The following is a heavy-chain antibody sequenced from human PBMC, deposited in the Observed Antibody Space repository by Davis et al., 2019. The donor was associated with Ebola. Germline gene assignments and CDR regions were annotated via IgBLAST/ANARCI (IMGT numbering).Heavy chain of an antibody. CDR2: IYPDDSDT. J-gene: IGHJ6*03. CDR3: ARRVDSYYYMDV. Sequence: GESLKISCKGSGYTFINYWIGWVRQMPGKGLEWMGIIYPDDSDTRYSLSFQGQVTISADKSISTAYLQWSSLKASDTAMYYCARRVDSYYYMDVWGKGTTVTVSS. CDR1: GYTFINYW. V-gene: IGHV5-51*01. D-gene: IGHD2-15*01.